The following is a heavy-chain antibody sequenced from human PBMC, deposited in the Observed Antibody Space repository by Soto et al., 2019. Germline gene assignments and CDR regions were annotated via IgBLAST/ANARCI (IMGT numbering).Heavy chain of an antibody. Sequence: PGGSLRLSCAASGIPVSSNYMTWVRQAPGKGLEWVSVLHSGGDTYYANSVKGRFTISRHDSTNTLFLQMNSLTPEDTAVYYCARENVLRFLEWLLSSYGMDVWGQGTTVTVSS. CDR2: LHSGGDT. CDR1: GIPVSSNY. J-gene: IGHJ6*02. V-gene: IGHV3-53*04. CDR3: ARENVLRFLEWLLSSYGMDV. D-gene: IGHD3-3*01.